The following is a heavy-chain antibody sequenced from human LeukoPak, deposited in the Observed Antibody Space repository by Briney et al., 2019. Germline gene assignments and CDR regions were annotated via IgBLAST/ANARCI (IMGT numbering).Heavy chain of an antibody. CDR3: AREDIVVVPPAIRGGAFDY. V-gene: IGHV1-18*01. Sequence: ASVKVSCKASGYTFTSYGISWVRQAPGQGLEWMGWISAYNGNTNYSQNLQGRVTMTTDTSTSTAYMELRSPRSDDTAVYYCAREDIVVVPPAIRGGAFDYWGQGTLVTVSS. CDR2: ISAYNGNT. CDR1: GYTFTSYG. D-gene: IGHD2-2*02. J-gene: IGHJ4*02.